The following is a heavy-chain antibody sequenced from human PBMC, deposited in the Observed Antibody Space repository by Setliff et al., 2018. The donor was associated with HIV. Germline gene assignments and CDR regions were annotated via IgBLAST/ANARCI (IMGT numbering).Heavy chain of an antibody. CDR3: AMSPYSSGLFDY. J-gene: IGHJ4*02. CDR1: GFTFSSYG. D-gene: IGHD6-19*01. V-gene: IGHV3-30*02. CDR2: IHYDESIK. Sequence: GGSLRLSCAASGFTFSSYGMHWVRQAPGKGLEWVAFIHYDESIKYYADSVKGRFTISRDNSKNTLYLQMNSLRAEDTAVYYCAMSPYSSGLFDYWGQGTLVTVSS.